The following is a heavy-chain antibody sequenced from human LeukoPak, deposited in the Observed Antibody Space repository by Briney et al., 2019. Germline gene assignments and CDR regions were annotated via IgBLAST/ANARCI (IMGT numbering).Heavy chain of an antibody. J-gene: IGHJ4*02. D-gene: IGHD3-10*01. V-gene: IGHV3-53*01. CDR3: ASGEGFDY. CDR2: IYSGGST. Sequence: PGGSLRLSCAASGFIVRSNYMSWVRQAPGKGLEWVSTIYSGGSTYYAKSVKGRFTISRDNSKNTLDLQLNSLRAEDTAVYYCASGEGFDYWGQGTLVTVSS. CDR1: GFIVRSNY.